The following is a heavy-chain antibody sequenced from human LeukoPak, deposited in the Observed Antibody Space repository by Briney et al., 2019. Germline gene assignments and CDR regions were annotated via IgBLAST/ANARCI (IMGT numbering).Heavy chain of an antibody. V-gene: IGHV4-4*07. CDR3: ARAEVRGLYYFDY. D-gene: IGHD3-10*01. CDR2: IYTSGST. J-gene: IGHJ4*02. Sequence: SETLSLTCTVSGGSISSYYWSWIRQPAGKGLGWIGRIYTSGSTYYNPSLKSRVTISVDTSKNQFSLKLSSVTAADTAVYYCARAEVRGLYYFDYWGQGTLVTVSS. CDR1: GGSISSYY.